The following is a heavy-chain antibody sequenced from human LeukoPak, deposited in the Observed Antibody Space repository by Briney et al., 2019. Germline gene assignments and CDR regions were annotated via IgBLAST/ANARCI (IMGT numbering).Heavy chain of an antibody. D-gene: IGHD2-21*01. CDR1: GFTFSSYA. Sequence: GGSLRLSCAASGFTFSSYAMHWGRQAPGKGLEGVAVISYDGSNKYYADSVKGRFTISRDNSKNTLYLQMNSLRAEDTAVYYCARGPKADYSILWWAQTPADNDYWGQGTLVTVSS. CDR2: ISYDGSNK. CDR3: ARGPKADYSILWWAQTPADNDY. J-gene: IGHJ4*02. V-gene: IGHV3-30-3*01.